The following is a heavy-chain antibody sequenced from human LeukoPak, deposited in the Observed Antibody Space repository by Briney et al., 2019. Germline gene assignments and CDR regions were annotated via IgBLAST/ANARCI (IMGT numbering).Heavy chain of an antibody. CDR2: ISYDGSNK. CDR1: GFTFSSYA. CDR3: AKDAIYYYYGMDV. Sequence: GGSLRLSCAASGFTFSSYAMSWVRQAPGKGLEWVAVISYDGSNKYYADSVKGRFTISRDNSKNTLYLQMNSLRAEDTAVYYCAKDAIYYYYGMDVWGQGTTVTVSS. V-gene: IGHV3-30*18. J-gene: IGHJ6*02.